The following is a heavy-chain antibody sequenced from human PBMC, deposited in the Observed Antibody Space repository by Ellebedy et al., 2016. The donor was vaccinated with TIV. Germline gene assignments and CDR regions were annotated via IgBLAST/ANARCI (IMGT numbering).Heavy chain of an antibody. J-gene: IGHJ5*02. D-gene: IGHD6-19*01. CDR3: AREPGLGWYFGGPIDP. CDR2: IKQDGSEK. V-gene: IGHV3-7*01. CDR1: GFTFSSYW. Sequence: GESLKISCVASGFTFSSYWMSWVRQAPGKGLEWVANIKQDGSEKYYVDSVKGRFTISRDNAKNSLYLQMNSLRAEDTAVYYCAREPGLGWYFGGPIDPWGQGTLVTVSS.